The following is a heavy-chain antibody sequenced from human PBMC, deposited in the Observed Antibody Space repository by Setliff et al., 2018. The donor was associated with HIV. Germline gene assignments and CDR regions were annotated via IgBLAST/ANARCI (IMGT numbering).Heavy chain of an antibody. J-gene: IGHJ3*02. D-gene: IGHD3-22*01. CDR1: GFTFSGSA. Sequence: PGGSLRLSCAASGFTFSGSALHWVRQASGKGLVWVSYISSSGSTIYYADPVKGRFTISRDNAKNSLYLQMNSLRAEDTAVYYCAMYDSRVDAFDIWGQGTMVTVSS. V-gene: IGHV3-48*03. CDR3: AMYDSRVDAFDI. CDR2: ISSSGSTI.